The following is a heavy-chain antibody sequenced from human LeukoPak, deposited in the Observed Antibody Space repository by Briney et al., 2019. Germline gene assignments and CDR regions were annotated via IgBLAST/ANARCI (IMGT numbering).Heavy chain of an antibody. CDR2: IIPIFGTA. CDR3: ARAFYLGVTWFGELPPEGYYMDV. D-gene: IGHD3-10*01. CDR1: GGTFSSYA. Sequence: ASVKVSCKASGGTFSSYAISWVRQAPGQGLEWMGGIIPIFGTANYAQKFQGRVTITADESTSTAYMELSSLRSEDTAVYYCARAFYLGVTWFGELPPEGYYMDVWGKGTTVTISS. V-gene: IGHV1-69*13. J-gene: IGHJ6*03.